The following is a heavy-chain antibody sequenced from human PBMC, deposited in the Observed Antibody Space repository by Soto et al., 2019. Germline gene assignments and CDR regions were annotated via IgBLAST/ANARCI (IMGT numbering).Heavy chain of an antibody. Sequence: GASVKVSCKASGYTFTSYAISWVRQAPGQGLEWMGGIIPIFGTANYAQKFQGRVTITADESTSTAYMELSSLRSEDTAVYYCARTRSTIFGVVIRTRRYYYYGMDVWGQGTSVTVSS. J-gene: IGHJ6*02. D-gene: IGHD3-3*01. V-gene: IGHV1-69*13. CDR3: ARTRSTIFGVVIRTRRYYYYGMDV. CDR2: IIPIFGTA. CDR1: GYTFTSYA.